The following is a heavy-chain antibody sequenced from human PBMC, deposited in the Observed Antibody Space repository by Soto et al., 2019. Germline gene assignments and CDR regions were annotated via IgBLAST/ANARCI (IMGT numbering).Heavy chain of an antibody. CDR2: INHSGST. CDR1: GGSFSGYY. D-gene: IGHD3-22*01. V-gene: IGHV4-34*01. CDR3: AREFSSGYYPLDY. Sequence: QVPLQQWGAGLLKPSETLSLTCAVYGGSFSGYYWSWIRQPPGKGLEWIGEINHSGSTNYNPSLKSRVTISVDTSKNQFSLKLSSVTAADTAVYYCAREFSSGYYPLDYWGQGTLVTVSS. J-gene: IGHJ4*02.